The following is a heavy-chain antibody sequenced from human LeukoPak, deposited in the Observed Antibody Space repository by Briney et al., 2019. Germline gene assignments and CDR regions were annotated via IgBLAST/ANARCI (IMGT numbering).Heavy chain of an antibody. Sequence: GGSLRLSCAASGFTFSSYSMNWVRQAPGKGLEWVSYISSSSSCIYYADSVKGRFTISRDNAKNSLYLQMNSLRAEDTAVYYCARDGGVGADDAFDIWGQGTMVTVSS. CDR2: ISSSSSCI. CDR1: GFTFSSYS. V-gene: IGHV3-21*05. D-gene: IGHD1-26*01. J-gene: IGHJ3*02. CDR3: ARDGGVGADDAFDI.